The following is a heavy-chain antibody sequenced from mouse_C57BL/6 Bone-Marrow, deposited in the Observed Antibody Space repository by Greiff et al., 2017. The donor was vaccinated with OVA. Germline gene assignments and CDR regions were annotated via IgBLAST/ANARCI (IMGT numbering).Heavy chain of an antibody. CDR3: AREDDYDGYWYFDV. D-gene: IGHD2-4*01. CDR1: GYTFTSYW. Sequence: QVQLQQPGAELVKPGASVKLSCKASGYTFTSYWMQWVKQRPGQGLEWIGEIDPSDSDTNYNQKFKGKATLTVDTSSSTAYMQLSSLTSEDSAVYYCAREDDYDGYWYFDVWGTGTTVTVSS. J-gene: IGHJ1*03. CDR2: IDPSDSDT. V-gene: IGHV1-50*01.